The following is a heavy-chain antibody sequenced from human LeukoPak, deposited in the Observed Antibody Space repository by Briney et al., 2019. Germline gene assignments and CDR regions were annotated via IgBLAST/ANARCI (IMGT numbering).Heavy chain of an antibody. CDR2: IKSKTDGGTT. CDR1: GFTFRSYA. J-gene: IGHJ4*02. D-gene: IGHD2-15*01. Sequence: GGALRLSCAACGFTFRSYAMTWVRQAPGKGLEWVGRIKSKTDGGTTDYAAPVKGRFTISRDDSKNTLYLQMNSLKTEDTAVYYCAKECSGGTQGCTHYWGQGTLVTVSS. CDR3: AKECSGGTQGCTHY. V-gene: IGHV3-15*01.